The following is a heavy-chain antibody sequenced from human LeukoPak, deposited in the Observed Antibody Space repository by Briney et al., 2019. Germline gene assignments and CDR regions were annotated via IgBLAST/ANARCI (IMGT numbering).Heavy chain of an antibody. CDR2: IIPIFGTA. Sequence: ASVKVSCKASGYTFTSYYMDWVRQAPGQGLEWMGGIIPIFGTANYAQKFQGRVTITTDESTSTAYMELSSLRSEDTAVYYCASRYDLVSYAFDIWGQGTMVTVSS. CDR1: GYTFTSYY. CDR3: ASRYDLVSYAFDI. D-gene: IGHD3/OR15-3a*01. J-gene: IGHJ3*02. V-gene: IGHV1-69*05.